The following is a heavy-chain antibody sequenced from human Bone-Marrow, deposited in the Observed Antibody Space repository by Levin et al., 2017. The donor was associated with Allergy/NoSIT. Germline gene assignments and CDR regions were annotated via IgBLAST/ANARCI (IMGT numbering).Heavy chain of an antibody. CDR1: GFTFSSYS. CDR3: ARDPVTPGGGDAFDI. D-gene: IGHD4-17*01. CDR2: ISSSSSYI. Sequence: SGGSLRLSCAASGFTFSSYSMNWVRQAPGKGLEWVSSISSSSSYIYYADSVKGRFTISRDNAKNSLYLQMNSLRAEDTAVYYCARDPVTPGGGDAFDIWGQGTMVTVSS. J-gene: IGHJ3*02. V-gene: IGHV3-21*01.